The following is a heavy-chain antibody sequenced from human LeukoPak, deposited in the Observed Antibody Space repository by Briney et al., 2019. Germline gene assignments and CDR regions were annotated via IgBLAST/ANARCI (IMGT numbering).Heavy chain of an antibody. D-gene: IGHD1-1*01. J-gene: IGHJ4*02. CDR1: GGSVDGYY. CDR2: IYYSGST. CDR3: ARRRRSNWAFDS. Sequence: SEPLSLTCTVSGGSVDGYYWSWLRQPPGKELEWIGNIYYSGSTNYNPSLKSRVPISGDTSRNHFSLSLSSVTAADTAVYYCARRRRSNWAFDSWGQGTLVTVSS. V-gene: IGHV4-59*08.